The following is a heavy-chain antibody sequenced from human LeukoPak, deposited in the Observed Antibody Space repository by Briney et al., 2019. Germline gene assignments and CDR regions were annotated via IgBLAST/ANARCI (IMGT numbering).Heavy chain of an antibody. D-gene: IGHD3-10*01. CDR3: AKSSPMTMVRGANDY. CDR1: GFTFSSYA. J-gene: IGHJ4*02. Sequence: GGSLRLSCAASGFTFSSYAMSWVRQAPGKGLQWVSSISGSGDSTYYVDSVKGRFTISRDNSVNTLYLQMNSLRAEDTAVYYCAKSSPMTMVRGANDYWGQGTLVTVSS. CDR2: ISGSGDST. V-gene: IGHV3-23*01.